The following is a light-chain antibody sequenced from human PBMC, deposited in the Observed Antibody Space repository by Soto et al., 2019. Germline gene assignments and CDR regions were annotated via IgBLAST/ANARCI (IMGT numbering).Light chain of an antibody. V-gene: IGKV3-11*01. Sequence: EIVLTQSPGTLSLSPGERSTLSCMAIQYVSSFLAWYQQKSGQAPRLLIYDASHRATGIPARFSGSGSGTDFTLTINSLEPEDFEIYYCQQRYNWPPTFGQGTKVDIK. CDR2: DAS. CDR1: QYVSSF. CDR3: QQRYNWPPT. J-gene: IGKJ1*01.